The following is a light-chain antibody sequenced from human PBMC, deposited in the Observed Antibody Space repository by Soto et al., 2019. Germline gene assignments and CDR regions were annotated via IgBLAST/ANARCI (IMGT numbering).Light chain of an antibody. CDR2: EVT. CDR3: SSFTNSHTWV. CDR1: SSDVGGYNY. J-gene: IGLJ3*02. V-gene: IGLV2-14*01. Sequence: QSALTQPASVSGSPGQSIAISCTGTSSDVGGYNYVSWYQQHPGKAPKVIIYEVTSRASGISNRFSGSKSGNTASLTISGLQVEDEADYYCSSFTNSHTWVFGGGTKLTVL.